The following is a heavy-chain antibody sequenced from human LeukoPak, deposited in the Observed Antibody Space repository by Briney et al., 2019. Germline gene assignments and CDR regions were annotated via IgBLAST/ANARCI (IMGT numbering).Heavy chain of an antibody. J-gene: IGHJ4*02. CDR2: IYYSGST. CDR1: GGSISSSSYY. CDR3: ARQGSRYGGNSQS. V-gene: IGHV4-39*01. D-gene: IGHD4-23*01. Sequence: SSETLSLTCTVSGGSISSSSYYWGWIRPPPGKGLEWIGSIYYSGSTYYNPSLKSRVTISVDTSKNQFSLKLSSVTAADTAVYYCARQGSRYGGNSQSWGQGTLVTVSS.